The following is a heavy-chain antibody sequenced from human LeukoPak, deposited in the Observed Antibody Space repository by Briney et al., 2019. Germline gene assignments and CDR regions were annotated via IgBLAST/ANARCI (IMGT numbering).Heavy chain of an antibody. D-gene: IGHD3-10*01. Sequence: ASVKVSCKASGYTFTGYYMHWVRQAPGQVLEWMGWINPNSGGTNYAQKFQGRVTMTRDTSISTAYMELSRLRSDDTAVYYCARDEKITMVRGVITQESDYWGQGTLVTVSS. CDR1: GYTFTGYY. J-gene: IGHJ4*02. CDR2: INPNSGGT. V-gene: IGHV1-2*02. CDR3: ARDEKITMVRGVITQESDY.